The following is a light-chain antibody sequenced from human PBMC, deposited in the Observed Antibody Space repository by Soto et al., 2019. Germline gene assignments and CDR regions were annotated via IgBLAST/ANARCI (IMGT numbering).Light chain of an antibody. CDR2: DND. CDR1: SSNIGRNT. CDR3: GTWDDRLDGNYV. Sequence: QSVLTQPPSASGTPGHRVTISCSGSSSNIGRNTVSWYQHLPRTAPKLVVYDNDRRPSGIPGRFSGSKSGTSATLVITGLQTGDEADYYCGTWDDRLDGNYVFGTGTKVTVL. J-gene: IGLJ1*01. V-gene: IGLV1-44*01.